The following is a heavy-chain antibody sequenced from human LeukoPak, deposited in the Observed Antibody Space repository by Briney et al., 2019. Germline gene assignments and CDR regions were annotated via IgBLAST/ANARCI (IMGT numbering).Heavy chain of an antibody. CDR1: GFTFSSSW. Sequence: GKSLRLSCVASGFTFSSSWMSWVRQGPGKGLEWVASINQDEIHYVDAVRGRFTISRDNAKNSLYLQMNSLRAEDTALYYCANAHYYDSSGYKGYYFDYWGQGTLVTVSS. V-gene: IGHV3-7*03. CDR3: ANAHYYDSSGYKGYYFDY. J-gene: IGHJ4*02. D-gene: IGHD3-22*01. CDR2: INQDEI.